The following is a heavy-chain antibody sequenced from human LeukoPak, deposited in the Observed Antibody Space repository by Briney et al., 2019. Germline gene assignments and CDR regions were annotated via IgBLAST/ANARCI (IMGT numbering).Heavy chain of an antibody. CDR2: IKQDGSEQ. CDR3: ARDGPIYYEASGYHY. CDR1: GFTFRTYW. D-gene: IGHD3-22*01. J-gene: IGHJ4*02. Sequence: GGSLRLSCAASGFTFRTYWMSWVRQAPGKGLEWVANIKQDGSEQYYVDSVKGRFTISRDNAKNSLYLQMNSLRGEDTAVYYCARDGPIYYEASGYHYWGQGTLVTVSP. V-gene: IGHV3-7*03.